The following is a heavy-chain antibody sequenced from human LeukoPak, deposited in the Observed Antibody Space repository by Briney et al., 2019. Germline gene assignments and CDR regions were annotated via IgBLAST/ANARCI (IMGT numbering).Heavy chain of an antibody. CDR1: GYTFSSWH. D-gene: IGHD3-3*01. CDR3: ARVVKGGYDFWSGPYYFDH. Sequence: ASVKVSCKASGYTFSSWHMHWVRQAPGQGPEWMGIINPSGESTNYAQAFQARVTMTRDTSTSTVYMELSSLRSEDTAVYYCARVVKGGYDFWSGPYYFDHWGQGTLVTVSS. V-gene: IGHV1-46*01. J-gene: IGHJ4*02. CDR2: INPSGEST.